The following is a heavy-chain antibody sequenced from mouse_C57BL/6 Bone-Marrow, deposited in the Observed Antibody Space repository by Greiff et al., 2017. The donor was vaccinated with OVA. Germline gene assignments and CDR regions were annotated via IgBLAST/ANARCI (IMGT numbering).Heavy chain of an antibody. J-gene: IGHJ2*01. Sequence: QVQLQQPGAELVKPGASVKLSCKASGYTFTSYWMQWVKQRPGPGLEWIGELDPSDSYTNYNQKFKGKATLPVATSSSTAYMQLSSLTSEDSAVYYCARGGDDGYYDCDYWGQGTTLTVSS. CDR2: LDPSDSYT. V-gene: IGHV1-50*01. CDR3: ARGGDDGYYDCDY. CDR1: GYTFTSYW. D-gene: IGHD2-3*01.